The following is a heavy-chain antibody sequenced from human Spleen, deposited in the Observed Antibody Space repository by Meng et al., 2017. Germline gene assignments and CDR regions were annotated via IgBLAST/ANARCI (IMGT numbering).Heavy chain of an antibody. D-gene: IGHD5-24*01. J-gene: IGHJ4*02. CDR1: GYSFTDYW. Sequence: KVSCKCSGYSFTDYWIAWVRQMPGKGLEWMGIIYPRDSDTRYSSSFQDQVTLSADKSVTTAYLQWSSLKASDTAMYYCARKGKDGHNIYYFDSWGQGTLVTVSS. CDR2: IYPRDSDT. V-gene: IGHV5-51*01. CDR3: ARKGKDGHNIYYFDS.